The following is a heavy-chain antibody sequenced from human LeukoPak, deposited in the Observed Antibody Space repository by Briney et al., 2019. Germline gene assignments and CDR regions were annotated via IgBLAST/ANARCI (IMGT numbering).Heavy chain of an antibody. V-gene: IGHV3-7*01. CDR3: ARVKQQLVRLLGRDTTYYYYYYMDV. J-gene: IGHJ6*03. CDR2: IKQDGSEK. CDR1: GFTLSSYE. D-gene: IGHD6-13*01. Sequence: PGGSLRLSCAASGFTLSSYEMNWFRQAPGKGLEWVANIKQDGSEKHYVDSVKGRFTISRDNAKNSLFLQMNSLRAEDTAVYFCARVKQQLVRLLGRDTTYYYYYYMDVWGKGTTVTVSS.